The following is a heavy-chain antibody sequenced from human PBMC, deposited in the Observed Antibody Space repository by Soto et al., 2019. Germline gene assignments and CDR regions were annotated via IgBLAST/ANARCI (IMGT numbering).Heavy chain of an antibody. CDR2: IIPILGIA. Sequence: QVQLVQSGAEVKKPGSSVKVSCTASGGTFSSYTISWVRQAPGQGLEWMGRIIPILGIANYEQKFQGRVTITAEKSTSRAYMELSSLRSEDTAVYYCALAGSCNYYYYGMDGWGQGTTVAVAS. CDR1: GGTFSSYT. CDR3: ALAGSCNYYYYGMDG. J-gene: IGHJ6*02. V-gene: IGHV1-69*02. D-gene: IGHD3-10*01.